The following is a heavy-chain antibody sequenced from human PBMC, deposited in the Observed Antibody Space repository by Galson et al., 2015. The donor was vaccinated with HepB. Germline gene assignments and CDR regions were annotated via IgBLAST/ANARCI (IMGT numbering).Heavy chain of an antibody. J-gene: IGHJ5*01. CDR1: GFAFDSHA. D-gene: IGHD5-18*01. V-gene: IGHV3-23*01. Sequence: SLRLSCAASGFAFDSHAMSWVRPAPGRGLEWISGITGKGDSTFYADSVKGRFTVSKDNSNNMLYLQMNSRRAEDAGLYFCAKGYGLFDSWGQGILVTVSS. CDR2: ITGKGDST. CDR3: AKGYGLFDS.